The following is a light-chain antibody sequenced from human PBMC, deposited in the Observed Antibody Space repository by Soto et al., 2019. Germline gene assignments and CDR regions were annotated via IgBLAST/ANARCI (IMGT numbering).Light chain of an antibody. CDR2: LGS. V-gene: IGKV2-28*01. J-gene: IGKJ2*01. CDR3: MQALQTPYT. Sequence: DIVMTQSPLSLPVTPGEPASISCRSSQSLLHSNGYNYLDWYLQKPGQSPQLLIYLGSNRASGVPDRFSGRGSGTEFTLKISRVEADDVVVYYCMQALQTPYTFGQGTKLEIK. CDR1: QSLLHSNGYNY.